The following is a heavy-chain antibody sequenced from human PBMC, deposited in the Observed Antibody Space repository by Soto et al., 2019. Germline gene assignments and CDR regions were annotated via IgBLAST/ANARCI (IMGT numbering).Heavy chain of an antibody. J-gene: IGHJ5*02. CDR2: ISGSGGST. CDR3: AKARPDNYDFWSRYFEGSGLFDP. Sequence: GGSLRLSCAASGFTFSSYAMSWVRQAPGKGLEWVSAISGSGGSTYYADSVKGRFTISRDNSKNTLYLQMNSLRAEDTAVYYCAKARPDNYDFWSRYFEGSGLFDPWGQGTLVTVSS. V-gene: IGHV3-23*01. CDR1: GFTFSSYA. D-gene: IGHD3-3*01.